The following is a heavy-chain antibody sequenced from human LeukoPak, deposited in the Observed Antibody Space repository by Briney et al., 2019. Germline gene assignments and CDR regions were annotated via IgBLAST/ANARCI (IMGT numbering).Heavy chain of an antibody. CDR3: AAGYSYGTVLDY. J-gene: IGHJ4*02. Sequence: PGGSLRLSCAASGFTFSSYAMSWVRQAPGKGLEWVANIKQDGSEKYYVDSVKGRFTISRDNAKNSLYLQMNSLRAEDTAVYYCAAGYSYGTVLDYWGQGTLVTVSA. CDR2: IKQDGSEK. D-gene: IGHD5-18*01. V-gene: IGHV3-7*01. CDR1: GFTFSSYA.